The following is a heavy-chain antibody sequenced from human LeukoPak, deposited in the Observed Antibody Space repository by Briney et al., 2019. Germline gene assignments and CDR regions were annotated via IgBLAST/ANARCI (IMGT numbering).Heavy chain of an antibody. J-gene: IGHJ4*02. CDR1: GYTFTSYY. CDR2: IIPILGTV. Sequence: SVKVSCKASGYTFTSYYMHWVRQAPGQGLEWMGGIIPILGTVNYAQKFQGRVTITADEFTSTTYMELSSLRFEDTAVYYCAREGSSSSQDYWGQGTLITVSS. D-gene: IGHD6-6*01. V-gene: IGHV1-69*13. CDR3: AREGSSSSQDY.